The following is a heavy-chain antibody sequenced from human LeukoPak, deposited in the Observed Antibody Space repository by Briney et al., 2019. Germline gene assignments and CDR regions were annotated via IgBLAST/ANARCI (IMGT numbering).Heavy chain of an antibody. CDR2: IYYSGST. CDR3: ARAYSIVVPAATWFDP. Sequence: SETLSLTCIVSGGSISSGGYYWSWIRQHPGKGLEWIGYIYYSGSTYYNPSLKSRVTISVDTSKNQFSLKLSSVTAADTAVYYCARAYSIVVPAATWFDPWGQGTLVTVSS. D-gene: IGHD2-2*01. CDR1: GGSISSGGYY. V-gene: IGHV4-31*03. J-gene: IGHJ5*02.